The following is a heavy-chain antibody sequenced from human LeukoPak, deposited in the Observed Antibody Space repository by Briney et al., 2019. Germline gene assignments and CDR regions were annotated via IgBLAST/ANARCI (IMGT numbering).Heavy chain of an antibody. D-gene: IGHD4-17*01. CDR1: GFTFRSYE. CDR2: IRSGGDGT. J-gene: IGHJ3*02. CDR3: ARDPNGDYVGAFEM. Sequence: GGSLRLSCAASGFTFRSYEMNWVRQAPGRGLEWVSAIRSGGDGTLYADSVKGRFTIPRDNSKNTLFLQMNNMRAEDTAVYYCARDPNGDYVGAFEMWGPGTKVTVS. V-gene: IGHV3-23*01.